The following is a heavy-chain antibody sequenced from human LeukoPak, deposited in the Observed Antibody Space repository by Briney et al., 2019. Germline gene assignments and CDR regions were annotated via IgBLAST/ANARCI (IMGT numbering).Heavy chain of an antibody. D-gene: IGHD4-17*01. Sequence: SETLSLTCAVYGGSFSGYYWSWIRQPPGKGLEWIGEINHSGSTNYNPSLKSRVTISVDTSKNQFSLKLGSVTAADTAVYYRASTGITVTTTPFDYWGQGTLVTVSS. CDR3: ASTGITVTTTPFDY. V-gene: IGHV4-34*01. J-gene: IGHJ4*02. CDR1: GGSFSGYY. CDR2: INHSGST.